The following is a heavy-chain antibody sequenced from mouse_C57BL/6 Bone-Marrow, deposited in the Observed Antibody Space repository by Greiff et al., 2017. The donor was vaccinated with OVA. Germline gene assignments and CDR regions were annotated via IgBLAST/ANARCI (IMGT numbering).Heavy chain of an antibody. D-gene: IGHD1-1*01. CDR2: IYPRSGNT. V-gene: IGHV1-81*01. CDR1: GYTFTSYG. CDR3: ARFTTVVATNYWDFDV. Sequence: QVQLQQSGAELARPGASVKLSCKASGYTFTSYGISWVKQRTGQGLEWIGEIYPRSGNTYYNEKFKGKATLTADKSSSTAYMELRSLPSEDSAVYFCARFTTVVATNYWDFDVWGTGTTVTVAS. J-gene: IGHJ1*03.